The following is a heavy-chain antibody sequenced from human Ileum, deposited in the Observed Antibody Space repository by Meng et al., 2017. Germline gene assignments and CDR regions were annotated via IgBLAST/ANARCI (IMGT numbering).Heavy chain of an antibody. CDR2: TYYRSKWYS. CDR3: ASGSGSLDY. J-gene: IGHJ4*02. Sequence: QVYLQHACPGLVKPSQTLSLTWAVSGGSVSSNIAAWNWIRQSPLRGLEWLGRTYYRSKWYSEYAVSVKSRISITPDTSKNQFSLQMNSATPEDTAVYYCASGSGSLDYWGPGTLVTVSS. V-gene: IGHV6-1*01. D-gene: IGHD3-3*01. CDR1: GGSVSSNIAA.